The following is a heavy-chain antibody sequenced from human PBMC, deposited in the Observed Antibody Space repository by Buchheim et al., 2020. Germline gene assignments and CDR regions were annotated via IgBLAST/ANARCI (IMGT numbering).Heavy chain of an antibody. V-gene: IGHV3-30*18. CDR3: AKGWEERITIYGVLDV. CDR1: GFTFSSYG. Sequence: QVQLVESGGGVVQPGRSLRLSCAASGFTFSSYGMHWVRQAPGKGLEWVAVISYDGSNKYYADSVKGRFTISRDNSKNTLYLRMNSLRSEDTAVYYCAKGWEERITIYGVLDVWGQGTT. J-gene: IGHJ6*02. D-gene: IGHD3-3*01. CDR2: ISYDGSNK.